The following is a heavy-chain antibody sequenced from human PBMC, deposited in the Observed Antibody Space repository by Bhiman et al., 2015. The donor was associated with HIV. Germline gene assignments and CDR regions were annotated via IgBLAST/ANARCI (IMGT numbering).Heavy chain of an antibody. V-gene: IGHV3-11*04. Sequence: QLNLVESGGGLVEPGGSLRLSCVASGFNFRNYYMTWIRQAPGKGLEWLSSIGGSGSDISYADSVRGRFTISRDNAKNSLFLQLSSLRAEDTAIYYCARFPFLTSISAQYYYYMDVWGKGTTVTVSS. CDR2: IGGSGSDI. J-gene: IGHJ6*03. D-gene: IGHD2-21*02. CDR3: ARFPFLTSISAQYYYYMDV. CDR1: GFNFRNYY.